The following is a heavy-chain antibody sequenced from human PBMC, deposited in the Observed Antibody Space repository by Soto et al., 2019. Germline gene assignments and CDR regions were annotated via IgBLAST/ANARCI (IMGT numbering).Heavy chain of an antibody. Sequence: EVQLLESGGGLVQPGGALRLSCAASGFTFSSYAMSWVRQAPGKGLEWVSAISGSGGSTYDADSVKGLFTISRDNSKNTLYLHMNSLRAEDTAVYYCARVQTGSSGFKGWFDPWGQGTLVTVSS. D-gene: IGHD3-22*01. CDR2: ISGSGGST. V-gene: IGHV3-23*01. J-gene: IGHJ5*02. CDR3: ARVQTGSSGFKGWFDP. CDR1: GFTFSSYA.